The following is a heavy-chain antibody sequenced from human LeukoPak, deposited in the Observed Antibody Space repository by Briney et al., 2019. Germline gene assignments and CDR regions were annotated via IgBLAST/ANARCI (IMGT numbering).Heavy chain of an antibody. D-gene: IGHD6-19*01. J-gene: IGHJ6*02. V-gene: IGHV1-2*02. Sequence: ASVKVSCKASGHTFIAYYMYWVRQAPGQGPECVGWINPNSGDTNYAQKFQGRVAMTRDTSISTAYMELSSLRSDDTAVYYCARVTAVAGTRTSGYHYALDVWGQGTTVTVSS. CDR1: GHTFIAYY. CDR3: ARVTAVAGTRTSGYHYALDV. CDR2: INPNSGDT.